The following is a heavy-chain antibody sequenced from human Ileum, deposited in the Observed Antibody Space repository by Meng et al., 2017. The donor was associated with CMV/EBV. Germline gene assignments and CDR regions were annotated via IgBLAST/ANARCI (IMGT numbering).Heavy chain of an antibody. CDR2: IYPGDSAT. CDR3: ARKVRTTGTIMPGNYYGMDV. CDR1: GYSFTSYW. J-gene: IGHJ6*02. Sequence: GGSLRLSCKGSGYSFTSYWIGWVRQMHGKGLERMGIIYPGDSATRYSTSFHGQVTISADKSITTAYLQWSSLKASDTAMYYCARKVRTTGTIMPGNYYGMDVWGQGTTVTVSS. D-gene: IGHD1-1*01. V-gene: IGHV5-51*01.